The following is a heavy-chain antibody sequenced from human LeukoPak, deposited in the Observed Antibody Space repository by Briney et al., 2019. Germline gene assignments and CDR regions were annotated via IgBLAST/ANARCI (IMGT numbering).Heavy chain of an antibody. CDR2: INHSGST. CDR3: ARVGRYTAVVH. Sequence: SETLSLTCAVYGGSFSGYYWSWIRQPPGKGLEWIGEINHSGSTNYNPSLKSRVTISVDTSKNQFSLKLSSVTAADTAVYYCARVGRYTAVVHWGQGTLVTVSS. J-gene: IGHJ4*02. V-gene: IGHV4-34*01. D-gene: IGHD5-18*01. CDR1: GGSFSGYY.